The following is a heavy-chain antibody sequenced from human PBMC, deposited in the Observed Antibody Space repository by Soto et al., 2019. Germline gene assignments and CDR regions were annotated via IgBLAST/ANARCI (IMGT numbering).Heavy chain of an antibody. CDR2: IYWDEDK. Sequence: QITLKESGPTLVNPTQPLTLTCTFSGFSLSTSGVGVGWIRQPPGKALEWLALIYWDEDKRYSPSLTSRLTIPIDTSKIQVVLTLTNMDPVDTATYYCAHSSRGRDCSGSICYYFDYWGQGALVTVSS. V-gene: IGHV2-5*02. J-gene: IGHJ4*02. CDR1: GFSLSTSGVG. D-gene: IGHD2-8*02. CDR3: AHSSRGRDCSGSICYYFDY.